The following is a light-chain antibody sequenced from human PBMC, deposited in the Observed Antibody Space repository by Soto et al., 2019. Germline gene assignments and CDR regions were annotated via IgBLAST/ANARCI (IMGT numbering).Light chain of an antibody. Sequence: EIEMTQSPATLSVSPGERATLSCRASQSVNTNLAWYQQKPGQAPRLLIYGASTRAPGIPARFSGSGSGTEFTLTVSSLQSEDFAVYFCQQYGNSPTFGQGTKVEIK. V-gene: IGKV3-15*01. CDR3: QQYGNSPT. CDR2: GAS. CDR1: QSVNTN. J-gene: IGKJ1*01.